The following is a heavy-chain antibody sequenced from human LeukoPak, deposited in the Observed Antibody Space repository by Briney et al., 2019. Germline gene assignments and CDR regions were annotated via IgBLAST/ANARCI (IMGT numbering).Heavy chain of an antibody. Sequence: GGSLRLSCAASGFTFSSFWMSWVRQAPGKGLEWVALMSSDAIKTYYDDSAKGRFSISRDSSKDTLYLQMNSLRAEDTAVYYCAKDHAGSGRAFESWGQGTLVTVSS. J-gene: IGHJ4*02. CDR3: AKDHAGSGRAFES. CDR2: MSSDAIKT. CDR1: GFTFSSFW. V-gene: IGHV3-30*18. D-gene: IGHD2-15*01.